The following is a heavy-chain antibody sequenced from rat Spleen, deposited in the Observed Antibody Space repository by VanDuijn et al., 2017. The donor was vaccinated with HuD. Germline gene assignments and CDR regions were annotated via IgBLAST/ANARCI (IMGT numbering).Heavy chain of an antibody. V-gene: IGHV2-45*01. CDR1: GFSLTSYN. J-gene: IGHJ3*01. Sequence: QVQLKESGPGLVQPSETLSLTCTVSGFSLTSYNVHWVRQPPGKGLEWMGVMWSSGSADYNSVLKSRLSISRDTSKSQLFLKVNSLQAEDTAIYFCTRDHSYWGSYYPGGFAYWGQGTLVTVSS. CDR3: TRDHSYWGSYYPGGFAY. CDR2: MWSSGSA. D-gene: IGHD1-12*02.